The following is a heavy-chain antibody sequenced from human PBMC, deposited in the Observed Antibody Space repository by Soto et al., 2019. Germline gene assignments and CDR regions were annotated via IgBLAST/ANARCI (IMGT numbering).Heavy chain of an antibody. CDR2: IYCDDDK. J-gene: IGHJ4*02. CDR3: AQIVVARLGYYFDY. Sequence: QITLKESGPTLVKPTQTLTLTCPFSGFSLSSTRMAVGWIRPPPGKALEWLALIYCDDDKSYSPFLKRRLTITKDTSKDPVVLTMSNMDPVATARYYGAQIVVARLGYYFDYWGQGTLVTVAA. CDR1: GFSLSSTRMA. V-gene: IGHV2-5*02. D-gene: IGHD5-12*01.